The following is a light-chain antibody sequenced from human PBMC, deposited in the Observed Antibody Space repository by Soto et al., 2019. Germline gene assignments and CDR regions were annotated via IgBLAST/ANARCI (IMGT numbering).Light chain of an antibody. Sequence: EIVLTQSPGTLSLSPGERATLSCRASQTVTSRYLAWYQQKPGQAPRLLIYSASTRATGIPDRFSGSGSGADFTLTITTLQHAAFEVYYCKQYGSSPTWTFGQGNKVDI. CDR2: SAS. V-gene: IGKV3-20*01. CDR1: QTVTSRY. CDR3: KQYGSSPTWT. J-gene: IGKJ1*01.